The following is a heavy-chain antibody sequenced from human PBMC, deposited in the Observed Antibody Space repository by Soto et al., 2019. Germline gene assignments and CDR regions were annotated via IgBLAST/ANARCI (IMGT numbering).Heavy chain of an antibody. J-gene: IGHJ4*02. D-gene: IGHD6-19*01. CDR2: INHSGST. CDR3: ARGSGWYPFDY. V-gene: IGHV4-34*01. Sequence: PSETLSLTCAVYGGSFSGYYWSWIRQPPGKGLEWIGEINHSGSTNYNPSLKSRVTISVDTSKNQFSLKLSSVTAADTAVYYCARGSGWYPFDYWGQGTLVTV. CDR1: GGSFSGYY.